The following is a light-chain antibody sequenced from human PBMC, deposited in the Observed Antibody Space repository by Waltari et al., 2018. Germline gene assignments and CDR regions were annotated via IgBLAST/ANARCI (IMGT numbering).Light chain of an antibody. Sequence: IHVTQSPPSLSASIGDRVPITCRASENIRDFLNWYHQKPGTAPHLLIFAASNLHSGVPPRLTGSGSGTEFTLTINRLQPEDIGSYYCQQSYTTPGTFGQGTKLEI. CDR1: ENIRDF. J-gene: IGKJ2*01. CDR3: QQSYTTPGT. CDR2: AAS. V-gene: IGKV1-39*01.